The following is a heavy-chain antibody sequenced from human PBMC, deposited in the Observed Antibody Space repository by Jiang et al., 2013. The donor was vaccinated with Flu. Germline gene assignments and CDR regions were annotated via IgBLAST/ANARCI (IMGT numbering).Heavy chain of an antibody. D-gene: IGHD5-18*01. Sequence: PGLVKPSETLSLTCTVSGASISDTNYYWGWIRQPPGKGLEWIASIDYSGSTYYNPSLKSRVTISVDTSKNQFSLKLSSVTAADTAVYYCARHNSIQLNFDYWGQGTLVTVSS. CDR3: ARHNSIQLNFDY. J-gene: IGHJ4*02. CDR2: IDYSGST. V-gene: IGHV4-39*01. CDR1: GASISDTNYY.